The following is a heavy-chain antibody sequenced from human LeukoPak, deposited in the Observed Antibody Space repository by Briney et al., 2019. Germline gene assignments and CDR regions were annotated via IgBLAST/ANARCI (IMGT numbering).Heavy chain of an antibody. D-gene: IGHD3-10*01. CDR1: GFTFSSYS. CDR2: ISSSSSYI. V-gene: IGHV3-21*01. Sequence: GGSLRLSCAASGFTFSSYSMNWVRQAPGKGLEWVSSISSSSSYIYYADSVKGRFTISRDNAKNSLYLQMNSLRAEDTAVYYCARDQGEWFGELSYWGQGTLVTVSS. CDR3: ARDQGEWFGELSY. J-gene: IGHJ4*02.